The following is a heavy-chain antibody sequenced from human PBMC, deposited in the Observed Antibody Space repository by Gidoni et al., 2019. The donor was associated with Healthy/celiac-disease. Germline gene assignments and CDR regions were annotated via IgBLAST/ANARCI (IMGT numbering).Heavy chain of an antibody. Sequence: EVQLLASGGGLVQPGGSLRPSCAAPGFTFSSYAMSWVRQAPGKGLEWVSANSGSGGSTYYADSVKGRFTISRDNSKNTLYLQMNSLRAEDTAVYYCAELRSKLLLWGQGTLVTVSS. D-gene: IGHD1-7*01. V-gene: IGHV3-23*01. J-gene: IGHJ4*02. CDR1: GFTFSSYA. CDR3: AELRSKLLL. CDR2: NSGSGGST.